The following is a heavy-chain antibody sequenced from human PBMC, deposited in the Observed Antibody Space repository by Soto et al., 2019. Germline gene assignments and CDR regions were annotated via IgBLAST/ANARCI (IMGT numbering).Heavy chain of an antibody. D-gene: IGHD6-6*01. CDR1: GFTFSSYD. CDR3: ARGQYSSSSWVRYYYYYYGMDV. CDR2: IGTAGDT. Sequence: GALRLSCAASGFTFSSYDMHWVRQATGKGLEWVSAIGTAGDTYYPGSVKGRFTISRENAKNSLYLQMNSLRAGDTAVYYCARGQYSSSSWVRYYYYYYGMDVWGQGTTVTVSS. V-gene: IGHV3-13*01. J-gene: IGHJ6*02.